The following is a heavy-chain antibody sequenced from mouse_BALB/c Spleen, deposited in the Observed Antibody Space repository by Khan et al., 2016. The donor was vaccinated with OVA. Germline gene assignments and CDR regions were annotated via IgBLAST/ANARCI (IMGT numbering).Heavy chain of an antibody. J-gene: IGHJ4*01. CDR1: GFSLTNYG. V-gene: IGHV2-6-1*01. CDR3: ARKSYYRYNIISY. CDR2: ICSDGST. D-gene: IGHD2-12*01. Sequence: VQLQESGPGLVAPSQSLSITCTISGFSLTNYGVHWVRQPPGKGLEWLVVICSDGSTTYNSALKSRLTISNDNSQSQAFLKMKSRQTYDTATYFCARKSYYRYNIISYWGQGTSVTVSS.